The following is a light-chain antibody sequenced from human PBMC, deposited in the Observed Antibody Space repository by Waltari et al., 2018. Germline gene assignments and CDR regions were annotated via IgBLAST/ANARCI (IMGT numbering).Light chain of an antibody. J-gene: IGLJ2*01. Sequence: QSPLTQPASVSGSPGQSTTLSCPATSSDLSDYNYVSWYQPPPGKAPKLLIFAVTKRPSGVSNRFSGSKSYNAASLTISGLQAEDEADYYCSSYTTSDTLIFGGGTKLTVL. CDR3: SSYTTSDTLI. CDR1: SSDLSDYNY. V-gene: IGLV2-14*03. CDR2: AVT.